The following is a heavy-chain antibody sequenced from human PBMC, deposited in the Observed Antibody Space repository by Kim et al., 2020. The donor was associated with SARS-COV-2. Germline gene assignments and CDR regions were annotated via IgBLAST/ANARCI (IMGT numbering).Heavy chain of an antibody. CDR1: GFTFSTYA. J-gene: IGHJ4*02. CDR3: VRETSRTFDH. CDR2: IYRDATVP. Sequence: GGSLRLSCTASGFTFSTYAMNWVRRAPGKGLEWVSIIYRDATVPKFADSVKGRFSISRDNSKNTLYLQMAGLRADDTATYYCVRETSRTFDHWGQGALVIVSS. V-gene: IGHV3-23*03.